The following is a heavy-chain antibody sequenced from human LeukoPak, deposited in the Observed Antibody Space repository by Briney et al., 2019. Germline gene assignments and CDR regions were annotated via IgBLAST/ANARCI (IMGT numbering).Heavy chain of an antibody. CDR2: ISWNSGSI. CDR3: ARDQGGGTFDI. V-gene: IGHV3-9*01. D-gene: IGHD3-16*01. CDR1: GFTFDDYA. J-gene: IGHJ3*02. Sequence: GGSLRLSCAASGFTFDDYAMHWVRQAPGKGLEWVSGISWNSGSIGYADSVKGRFTISRDNAKNSLYLQVHSLRAEDTAVYYCARDQGGGTFDIWGQGTMVTVSS.